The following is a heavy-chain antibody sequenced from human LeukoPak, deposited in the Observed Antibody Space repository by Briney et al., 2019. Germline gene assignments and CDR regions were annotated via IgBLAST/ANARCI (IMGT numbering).Heavy chain of an antibody. CDR3: ARGPGGYSYGYYFDY. CDR2: FYYSGST. D-gene: IGHD5-18*01. V-gene: IGHV4-59*01. Sequence: PSEPPSLLCSVSGVPLCSYYRRWLRQPPPKGREWIGFFYYSGSTNYNTSLKSRVTISVDTSKNHFSLKLSSVTAADTAVYYCARGPGGYSYGYYFDYWGQGTLVTVSS. CDR1: GVPLCSYY. J-gene: IGHJ4*02.